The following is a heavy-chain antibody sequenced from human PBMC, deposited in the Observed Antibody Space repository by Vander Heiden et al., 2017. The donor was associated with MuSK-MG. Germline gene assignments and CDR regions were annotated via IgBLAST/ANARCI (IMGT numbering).Heavy chain of an antibody. CDR3: ARPELRITLMVRGVIEDSWFDP. J-gene: IGHJ5*02. CDR1: GGSIRSSSDY. Sequence: QLQLQESGPGLVKPSETLSITCTVSGGSIRSSSDYWGWVRQPPGKGLEWIGSIYYSGSTYYNPSLKSRVTISVDTSKNQFSLKLSSVTAADTAVYYCARPELRITLMVRGVIEDSWFDPWGQGTLVTVSS. CDR2: IYYSGST. V-gene: IGHV4-39*01. D-gene: IGHD3-10*01.